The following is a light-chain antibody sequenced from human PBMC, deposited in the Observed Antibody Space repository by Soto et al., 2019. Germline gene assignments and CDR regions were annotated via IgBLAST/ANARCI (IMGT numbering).Light chain of an antibody. V-gene: IGKV3-20*01. CDR1: QSVSSTK. J-gene: IGKJ4*01. CDR2: GAS. CDR3: QQFGSSPLLT. Sequence: TQSPSSLSASVGDRATLSCRASQSVSSTKLAWYQQRPGQAPRLLIFGASNRATGVPDRFSGSGSGTDFTLAISRLEPEDFAVYYCQQFGSSPLLTFGGGTKVDI.